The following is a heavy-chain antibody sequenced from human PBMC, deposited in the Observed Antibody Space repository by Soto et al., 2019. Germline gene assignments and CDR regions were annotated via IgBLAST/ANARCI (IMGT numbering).Heavy chain of an antibody. D-gene: IGHD2-15*01. J-gene: IGHJ3*02. V-gene: IGHV3-23*01. CDR1: GFTFSSYA. CDR2: ISGSGGST. Sequence: GGSLRLSCAASGFTFSSYAMSWVRQAPGKGLEWVSAISGSGGSTYYADPVKGRFTISRDNAKNSLYLQMNSLRAEDTAVYYCARCPYLGYCSGGSCYRCDAFDIWGQGTMVTVSS. CDR3: ARCPYLGYCSGGSCYRCDAFDI.